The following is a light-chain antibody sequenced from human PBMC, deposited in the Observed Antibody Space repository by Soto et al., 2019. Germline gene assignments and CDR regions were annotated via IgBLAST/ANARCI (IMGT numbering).Light chain of an antibody. Sequence: DIQMTQSPSSVSASVGDRVTITCRASQGISSWLAWYQQKQGKAPKLLIYVASTLQSGVPSRFSGSGSGTDFTLSISTQQPEDFATYYCQQANSYPFTFGPGTKVDIK. J-gene: IGKJ3*01. CDR1: QGISSW. CDR2: VAS. V-gene: IGKV1-12*01. CDR3: QQANSYPFT.